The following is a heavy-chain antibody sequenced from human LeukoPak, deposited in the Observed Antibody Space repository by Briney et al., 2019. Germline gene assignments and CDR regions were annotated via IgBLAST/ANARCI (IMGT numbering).Heavy chain of an antibody. Sequence: SETLSLTCAVYGGSFSGYYWSWIRQPPGKGLEWIGEINHSGSTYYNLSLKSRVTKSVDTSKNQFSLKLSSVTAADTAVYYCARERTLFPGDSSGYFDYWGQGILVTVSS. CDR2: INHSGST. D-gene: IGHD3-22*01. CDR1: GGSFSGYY. CDR3: ARERTLFPGDSSGYFDY. V-gene: IGHV4-34*01. J-gene: IGHJ4*02.